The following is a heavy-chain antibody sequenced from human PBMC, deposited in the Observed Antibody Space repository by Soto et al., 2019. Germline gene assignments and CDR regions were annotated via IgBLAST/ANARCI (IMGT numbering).Heavy chain of an antibody. CDR3: ARYPVKTQAAQFGWFDP. Sequence: PGGSLRLSCAVSGFAFSNYAMSWVRQAPGRGLEWVSGISGTGGTTYYADFVKGRFTISRDNSKNTLYLQMNSLRGEDTAVYYCARYPVKTQAAQFGWFDPWGQGTLVTVSS. CDR1: GFAFSNYA. J-gene: IGHJ5*02. CDR2: ISGTGGTT. V-gene: IGHV3-23*01. D-gene: IGHD2-15*01.